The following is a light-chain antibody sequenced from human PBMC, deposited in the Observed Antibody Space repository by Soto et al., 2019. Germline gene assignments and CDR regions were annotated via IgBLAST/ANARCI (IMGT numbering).Light chain of an antibody. V-gene: IGKV3-20*01. CDR3: QQYGHSPIT. CDR2: GAS. CDR1: QSVSNSY. J-gene: IGKJ5*01. Sequence: EIVLTQSPGTLSLSPGERATLSCRASQSVSNSYLTWYQQKPGQAPRLLIYGASSRATGIPDRFSGSGSGTDFTLTISRLEPEDFAVYFCQQYGHSPITFGQGTRLEIK.